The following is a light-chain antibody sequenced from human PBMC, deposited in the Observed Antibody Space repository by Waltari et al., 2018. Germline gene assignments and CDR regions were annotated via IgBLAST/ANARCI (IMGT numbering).Light chain of an antibody. Sequence: RASQSLTKRYLAWYQQKPGQAPRLRIYGASSRAAGIPDRFSGSGSGTDFTLTISRLEPEDFAVYYCQQYGSSVLYTFGQGTKLEIK. CDR2: GAS. CDR3: QQYGSSVLYT. V-gene: IGKV3-20*01. CDR1: QSLTKRY. J-gene: IGKJ2*01.